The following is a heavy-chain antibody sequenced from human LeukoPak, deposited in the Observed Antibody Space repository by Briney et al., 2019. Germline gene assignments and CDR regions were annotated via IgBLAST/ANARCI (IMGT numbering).Heavy chain of an antibody. J-gene: IGHJ4*02. V-gene: IGHV3-20*04. CDR3: ARDRGSSGWYEFDY. CDR2: INCDGTNT. CDR1: GGTTDDYG. Sequence: PGGSLRLSCIVSGGTTDDYGMSWVRQGPGKGLEWVSGINCDGTNTYYAESVKGRFTISRDNAKNSLYLQMNSLRAEDTAVYYCARDRGSSGWYEFDYWGQGTLVTVSS. D-gene: IGHD6-19*01.